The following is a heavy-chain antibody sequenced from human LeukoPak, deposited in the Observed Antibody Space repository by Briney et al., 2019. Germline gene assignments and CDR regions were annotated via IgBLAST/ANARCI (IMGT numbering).Heavy chain of an antibody. D-gene: IGHD3-16*01. Sequence: RTSETLSLTCTVSGGSISSGGYYWSWIRQHPGKGLEWIGYIYTSGSTNYNPSLKSRVTMSVDTSKNQFSLKLSSVTAADTAVYYCARVGPLWRPTEKIYYYYYGMDVWGQGTTVTVSS. CDR3: ARVGPLWRPTEKIYYYYYGMDV. CDR1: GGSISSGGYY. CDR2: IYTSGST. J-gene: IGHJ6*02. V-gene: IGHV4-61*08.